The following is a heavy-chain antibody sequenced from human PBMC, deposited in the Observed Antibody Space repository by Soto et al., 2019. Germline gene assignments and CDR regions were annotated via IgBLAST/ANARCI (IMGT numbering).Heavy chain of an antibody. J-gene: IGHJ4*02. Sequence: QVQLQESGPGLVKPSQTLSLTCTVSGGSISSGGYYWSWIRQHPGKGLEWIGYIYYSGSTYYNPSLQSRVTISVDTSKTQFSLKLSAVTAADTAVYYCARYYYDSSGSPPSFDYWGQGTLVTVSS. CDR1: GGSISSGGYY. V-gene: IGHV4-31*03. CDR3: ARYYYDSSGSPPSFDY. CDR2: IYYSGST. D-gene: IGHD3-22*01.